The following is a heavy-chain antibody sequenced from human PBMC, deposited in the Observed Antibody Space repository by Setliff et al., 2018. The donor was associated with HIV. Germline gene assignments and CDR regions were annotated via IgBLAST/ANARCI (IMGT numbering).Heavy chain of an antibody. CDR2: IYTSGST. Sequence: SETLSLTCTVPGGSINRSNYYWGWIRQPPGKGLERIGYIYTSGSTNYNPSLKSRVTISVDTSRNQFSLKLGSVTAADTAMYYCAREHCSGGSCNGFDIWGQGTMVTVSS. CDR3: AREHCSGGSCNGFDI. CDR1: GGSINRSNYY. J-gene: IGHJ3*02. V-gene: IGHV4-61*05. D-gene: IGHD2-15*01.